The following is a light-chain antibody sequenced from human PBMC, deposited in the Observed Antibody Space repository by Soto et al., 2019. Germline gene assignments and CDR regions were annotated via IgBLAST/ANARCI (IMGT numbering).Light chain of an antibody. Sequence: DIQMTHSPSSLSASVGDGVAITVRASQSISSYLNWYQQKPGKALKLLVYAASSLQGGVPSRFSGSGSGTDFTLTISSLQPEDFATYYCQQSYSTPLTFGGGTKVDI. J-gene: IGKJ4*01. CDR2: AAS. V-gene: IGKV1-39*01. CDR3: QQSYSTPLT. CDR1: QSISSY.